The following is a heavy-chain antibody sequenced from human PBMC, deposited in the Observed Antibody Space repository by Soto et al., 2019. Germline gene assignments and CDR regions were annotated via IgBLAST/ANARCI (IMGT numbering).Heavy chain of an antibody. J-gene: IGHJ3*02. CDR2: ISGSGTTT. CDR3: AHPRGYGVFDAYDI. D-gene: IGHD4-17*01. CDR1: GFTFSTYA. V-gene: IGHV3-23*01. Sequence: GGSLRLSCVASGFTFSTYAMSWVRQAPGKGLEWVSAISGSGTTTFYADSVQGRFTISRDNSMNTLYLQMNSLRIEDTALYYCAHPRGYGVFDAYDIWGQGTVVTVSS.